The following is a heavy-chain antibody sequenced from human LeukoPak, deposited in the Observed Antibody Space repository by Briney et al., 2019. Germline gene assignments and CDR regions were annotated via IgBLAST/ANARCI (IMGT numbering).Heavy chain of an antibody. CDR1: GGSISSGSYY. D-gene: IGHD5-18*01. CDR3: ARLSWIQLWPRTPCFDY. J-gene: IGHJ4*02. V-gene: IGHV4-61*02. CDR2: IYTSGST. Sequence: SETLSLTCTVSGGSISSGSYYWSWIRQPAGKGLEWIGRIYTSGSTNYNPSLKSRVTISVDTSKNQFSLKLSSVTAADTAVYYCARLSWIQLWPRTPCFDYWGQGTLVTVSS.